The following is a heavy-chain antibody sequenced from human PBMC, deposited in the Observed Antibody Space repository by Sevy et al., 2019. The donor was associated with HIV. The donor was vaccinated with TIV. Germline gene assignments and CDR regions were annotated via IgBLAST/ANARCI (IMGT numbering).Heavy chain of an antibody. Sequence: GGSLRLSCAASGFTFSNYAMSWVRQPPGKGLEWVSGVGSGGSTYYADSLKGRFTISRDNSKNTLYLQMNSLRAEDTAVYYCAKGGGIAARLPYYYGMDVWGQGTTVTVSS. D-gene: IGHD6-6*01. CDR1: GFTFSNYA. V-gene: IGHV3-23*01. CDR2: VGSGGST. J-gene: IGHJ6*02. CDR3: AKGGGIAARLPYYYGMDV.